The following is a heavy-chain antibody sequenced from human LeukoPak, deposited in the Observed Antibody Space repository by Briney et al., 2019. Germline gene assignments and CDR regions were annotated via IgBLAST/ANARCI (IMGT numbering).Heavy chain of an antibody. CDR2: IYHSGST. CDR3: ARDGIQLWTY. CDR1: GGSISSSNW. J-gene: IGHJ4*02. Sequence: SGTLSLTCAVSGGSISSSNWWSWVRQPPGKGLEWIGEIYHSGSTNYNPSLKSRVTMSVDTSKNQFSLKLSSVTAADTAVYYCARDGIQLWTYWGQGTLVTVSS. V-gene: IGHV4-4*02. D-gene: IGHD5-18*01.